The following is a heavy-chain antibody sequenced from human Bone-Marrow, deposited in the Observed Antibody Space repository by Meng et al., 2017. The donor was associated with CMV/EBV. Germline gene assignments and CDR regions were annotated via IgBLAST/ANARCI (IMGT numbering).Heavy chain of an antibody. CDR2: INHRGST. CDR1: GGSFSGYD. Sequence: SETLSLTCAVYGGSFSGYDWSWIRQSPGKGLEWIGEINHRGSTNYNPSLKSRLTISVDTSKNQFSLKLNSVTAADTAVYYCARGRDFWSGYPRYYGMDVWGQGTTVTVSS. D-gene: IGHD3-3*01. V-gene: IGHV4-34*01. J-gene: IGHJ6*02. CDR3: ARGRDFWSGYPRYYGMDV.